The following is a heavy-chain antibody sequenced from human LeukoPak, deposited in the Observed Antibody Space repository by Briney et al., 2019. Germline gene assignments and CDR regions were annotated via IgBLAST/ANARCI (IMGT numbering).Heavy chain of an antibody. CDR2: MNPNSGNT. J-gene: IGHJ6*03. CDR3: ARVFGDIVVVPAAIGGTDYYYYYMDV. V-gene: IGHV1-8*01. Sequence: GASVKVSCKASGNTFTSYDINWVRQATGQGLEWMGWMNPNSGNTGYAQKFQGRVTMTRNTSISTAYMELSSLRSEDTAVYYCARVFGDIVVVPAAIGGTDYYYYYMDVWGKGTTVTVSS. CDR1: GNTFTSYD. D-gene: IGHD2-2*01.